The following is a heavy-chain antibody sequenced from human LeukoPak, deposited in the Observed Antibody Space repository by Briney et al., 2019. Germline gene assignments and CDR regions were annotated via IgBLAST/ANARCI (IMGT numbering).Heavy chain of an antibody. CDR3: ARGSRNGWIRVYGMDV. CDR2: MNPNSGNT. D-gene: IGHD2-2*03. CDR1: GYTFTSYD. Sequence: GASVKVSCKASGYTFTSYDINWVRQATGQGLEWMGWMNPNSGNTGYAQKFQGRVTMTRNTSISTAYRELSSLRSEDTAVYYCARGSRNGWIRVYGMDVWGQGTTVTVSS. J-gene: IGHJ6*02. V-gene: IGHV1-8*01.